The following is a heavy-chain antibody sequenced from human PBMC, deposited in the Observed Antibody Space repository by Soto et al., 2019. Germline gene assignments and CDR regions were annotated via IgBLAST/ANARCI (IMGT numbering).Heavy chain of an antibody. D-gene: IGHD3-22*01. CDR3: AKGGYYDSSGYLSDP. V-gene: IGHV3-30*18. J-gene: IGHJ5*02. Sequence: GGSLRLSCAASGFTFSSYGMHWVRQAPGKGLEWVAVISYDGSNKYYADSVKGRFTISRDNSKNTLYLQMNSLRAEDTAVYYCAKGGYYDSSGYLSDPWGQGTLVTVSS. CDR1: GFTFSSYG. CDR2: ISYDGSNK.